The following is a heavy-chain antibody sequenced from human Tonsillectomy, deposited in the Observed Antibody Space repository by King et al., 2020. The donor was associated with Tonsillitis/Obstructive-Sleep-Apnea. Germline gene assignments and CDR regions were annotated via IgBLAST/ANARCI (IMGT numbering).Heavy chain of an antibody. CDR2: ISAYDGTT. D-gene: IGHD3-10*01. CDR3: ARDVGLRVVFYPFDY. V-gene: IGHV1-18*01. J-gene: IGHJ4*02. CDR1: GYTFTNYG. Sequence: VQLVQSGTEVKKPGASVKVSCKASGYTFTNYGISWVRQAPGQGLEWMGWISAYDGTTNHAQKLQGRVTMTTGTSTSTAYMELRSLRSDDAAVYYCARDVGLRVVFYPFDYWGQGTLVTVFS.